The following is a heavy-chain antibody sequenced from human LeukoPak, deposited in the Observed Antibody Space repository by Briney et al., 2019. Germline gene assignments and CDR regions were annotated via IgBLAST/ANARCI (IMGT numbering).Heavy chain of an antibody. Sequence: GGSLRLSCAASGFTLSSYWMHWVRQAPGKGLVWVSRIKSDGRTNYKDSVTGRFTISRDNAKNTVSLQMNSLRAEDTGVYYCARAPSEIGGYYPEYFRHWGQGTLVIVSS. J-gene: IGHJ1*01. CDR2: IKSDGRT. D-gene: IGHD3-22*01. CDR3: ARAPSEIGGYYPEYFRH. CDR1: GFTLSSYW. V-gene: IGHV3-74*01.